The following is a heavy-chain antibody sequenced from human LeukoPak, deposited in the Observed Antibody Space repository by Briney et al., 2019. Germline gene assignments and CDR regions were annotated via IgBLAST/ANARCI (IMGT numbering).Heavy chain of an antibody. Sequence: GESLKISCKGSGYSFTSYWIGWVRQMPGKGLEWMGIIYPGDSDTRYSPSFQGQVTISADKSISTAYLQWSSLKASDTAMYYCARALPGGYNLPNYYYYMDVWGKGTTVTVSS. CDR3: ARALPGGYNLPNYYYYMDV. CDR1: GYSFTSYW. D-gene: IGHD5-24*01. CDR2: IYPGDSDT. V-gene: IGHV5-51*01. J-gene: IGHJ6*03.